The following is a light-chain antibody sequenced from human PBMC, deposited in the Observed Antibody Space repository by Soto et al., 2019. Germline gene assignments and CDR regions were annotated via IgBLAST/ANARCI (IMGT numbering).Light chain of an antibody. CDR3: HKYNSAPWT. CDR1: QGISNY. Sequence: DIQMTQSPSSLSASVGDRVTITCRASQGISNYLAWYQQKPGKVPKLLIYAASTLQSGVPSRFSGSGSGTDFPLTISSLQPEDGANYYCHKYNSAPWTFGQGTKVEIK. CDR2: AAS. V-gene: IGKV1-27*01. J-gene: IGKJ1*01.